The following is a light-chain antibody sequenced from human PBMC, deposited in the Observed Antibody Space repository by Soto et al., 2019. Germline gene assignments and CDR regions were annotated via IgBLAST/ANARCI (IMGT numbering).Light chain of an antibody. J-gene: IGKJ1*01. CDR2: AAS. CDR1: QTVTSAY. V-gene: IGKV3-20*01. CDR3: QQYSESPRT. Sequence: EIVLTQSPRTLSLSPGERATLSCRASQTVTSAYMAWYQQKPGQAPNLLIYAASTRAVGIPDRFSASGSGTDFTLTISRLEPEDFAVYYCQQYSESPRTFGQGTQ.